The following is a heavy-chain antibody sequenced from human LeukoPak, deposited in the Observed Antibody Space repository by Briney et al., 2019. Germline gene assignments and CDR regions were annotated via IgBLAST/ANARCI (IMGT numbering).Heavy chain of an antibody. CDR1: GGSLSSYY. V-gene: IGHV4-59*01. CDR2: IYYSGST. Sequence: SETLSLTCTVSGGSLSSYYWSWIRQPPGKGLEWIGYIYYSGSTNYNPSLKSRVTISVDTSKNQFSLKLSSVTAADTAVYYCARLQSIVGATGWFDPWGQGTLVTVSS. D-gene: IGHD1-26*01. CDR3: ARLQSIVGATGWFDP. J-gene: IGHJ5*02.